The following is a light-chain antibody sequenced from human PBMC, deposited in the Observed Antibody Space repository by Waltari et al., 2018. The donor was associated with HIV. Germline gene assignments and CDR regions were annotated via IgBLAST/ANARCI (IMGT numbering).Light chain of an antibody. CDR1: NIERKS. V-gene: IGLV3-21*04. J-gene: IGLJ2*01. Sequence: SSVLTQPPSVSVAPGKTAMIPCGGNNIERKSVHWYQQKAGQAPVLLIYYDSDRPSGIPERFSGSNSGNTATLTISRVGDGDEADYYCQVWDSSSDHVLFGGGTKLTVL. CDR2: YDS. CDR3: QVWDSSSDHVL.